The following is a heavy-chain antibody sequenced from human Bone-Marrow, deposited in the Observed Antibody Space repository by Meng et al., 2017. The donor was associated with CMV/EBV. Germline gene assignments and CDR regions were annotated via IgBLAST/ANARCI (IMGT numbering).Heavy chain of an antibody. D-gene: IGHD1-26*01. Sequence: ASVTVSCKASGYTFTSYDINWVRQATGKGLEWMGWMNPNSGNTGYAQKFQGRVTMTRNTSISTAYMELSSLRSDDTAVYYCARRLRLDLGDYYYYGMDVWGQGTTVTVSS. CDR1: GYTFTSYD. CDR3: ARRLRLDLGDYYYYGMDV. V-gene: IGHV1-8*01. J-gene: IGHJ6*02. CDR2: MNPNSGNT.